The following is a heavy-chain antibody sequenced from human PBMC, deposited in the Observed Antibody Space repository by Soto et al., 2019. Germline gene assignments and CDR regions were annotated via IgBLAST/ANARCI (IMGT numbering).Heavy chain of an antibody. CDR3: ARDRSNYYYDSSGYPEY. CDR2: ISYDGSKK. J-gene: IGHJ4*02. D-gene: IGHD3-22*01. V-gene: IGHV3-30-3*01. CDR1: GFTFSSYT. Sequence: GGSLRLSCAASGFTFSSYTMNWVREAPGKGLEWVAVISYDGSKKYFPDSVKGRFTISRDNSKNTLYLQMNSLRAEDTAVYYCARDRSNYYYDSSGYPEYWGQGTLVTVSS.